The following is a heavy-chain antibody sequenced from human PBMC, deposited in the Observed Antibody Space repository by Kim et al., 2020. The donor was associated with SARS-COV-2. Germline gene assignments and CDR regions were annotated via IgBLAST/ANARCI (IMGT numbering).Heavy chain of an antibody. J-gene: IGHJ6*02. Sequence: GGSLRLSCAASGFTFSNAWMSWVRQAPGKGLEWVGRIKSKTDGGTTDYAAPVKGRFTISRDDSKNTLYLQMNSLKTEDTAVYYCTTGLISGSYSYYYYGMDVWGQGTTVTVSS. CDR1: GFTFSNAW. CDR3: TTGLISGSYSYYYYGMDV. V-gene: IGHV3-15*01. CDR2: IKSKTDGGTT. D-gene: IGHD1-26*01.